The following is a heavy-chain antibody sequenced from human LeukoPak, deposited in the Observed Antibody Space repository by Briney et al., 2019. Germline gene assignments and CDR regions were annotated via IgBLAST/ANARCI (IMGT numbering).Heavy chain of an antibody. CDR2: IDYTGRT. CDR1: GGSISNNY. D-gene: IGHD6-13*01. CDR3: ARDRVAASGLLDP. Sequence: PSETLSLTCTVSGGSISNNYWNWIRPPPGKGLEWIGYIDYTGRTNYNPSLKSRVTISIDTSENQFSLKLTSVTAADTAVYYCARDRVAASGLLDPWGQGTLVTVSS. V-gene: IGHV4-59*01. J-gene: IGHJ5*02.